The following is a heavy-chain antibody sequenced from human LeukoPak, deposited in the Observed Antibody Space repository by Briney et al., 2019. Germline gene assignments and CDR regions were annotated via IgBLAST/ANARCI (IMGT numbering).Heavy chain of an antibody. V-gene: IGHV1-18*01. Sequence: ASVKVSCKASGYTFTSYGISWLRQATGQGLEWMGWISAYNGNTNYAQKLQGRVTMTTDTSTSTAYMELRSLRSDDTAVYYCARDAGRYCSSTSCYPDDWGQGTLVTVSS. CDR3: ARDAGRYCSSTSCYPDD. CDR1: GYTFTSYG. J-gene: IGHJ4*02. D-gene: IGHD2-2*01. CDR2: ISAYNGNT.